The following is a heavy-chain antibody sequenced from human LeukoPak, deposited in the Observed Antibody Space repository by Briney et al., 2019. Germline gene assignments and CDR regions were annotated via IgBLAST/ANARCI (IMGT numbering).Heavy chain of an antibody. CDR2: IHYSGST. Sequence: SETLSLTCTVSGXSISSYHWIWIRQPPGKGLEWIGYIHYSGSTNYNPSLKSRVTTSVDTSKKQFSLKLRSVTAADTAVYFCASGSSGYDPWGQGTLVTVSS. CDR3: ASGSSGYDP. D-gene: IGHD5-12*01. V-gene: IGHV4-59*08. CDR1: GXSISSYH. J-gene: IGHJ5*02.